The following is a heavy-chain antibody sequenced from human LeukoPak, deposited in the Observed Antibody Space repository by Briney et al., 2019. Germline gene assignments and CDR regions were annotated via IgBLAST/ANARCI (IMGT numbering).Heavy chain of an antibody. D-gene: IGHD3-22*01. CDR2: IIPVFGTS. J-gene: IGHJ4*02. CDR3: ARDPYDSSGYLIFDY. V-gene: IGHV1-69*13. Sequence: VASVKVSCKASGGTFSSYAISWVRQAPGQGLEWMGGIIPVFGTSNYAQKFQGRVTITADESTRTAYMELRSLRSDDTAVYYCARDPYDSSGYLIFDYWGQGTLVTVSS. CDR1: GGTFSSYA.